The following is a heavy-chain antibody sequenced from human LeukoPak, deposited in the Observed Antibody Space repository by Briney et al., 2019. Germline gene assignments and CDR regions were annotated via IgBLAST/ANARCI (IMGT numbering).Heavy chain of an antibody. D-gene: IGHD3-22*01. V-gene: IGHV3-21*04. CDR3: ARDSYDSSLSGY. CDR1: GFTFSSYA. CDR2: ISSSGSTI. J-gene: IGHJ4*02. Sequence: PGGSLRLSCAASGFTFSSYAMSWVRQAPGKGLEWVSAISSSGSTIYYADSVKGRFTISRDNAKNSLYLQMNSLRAEDTAVYYCARDSYDSSLSGYWGQGTLVTVSS.